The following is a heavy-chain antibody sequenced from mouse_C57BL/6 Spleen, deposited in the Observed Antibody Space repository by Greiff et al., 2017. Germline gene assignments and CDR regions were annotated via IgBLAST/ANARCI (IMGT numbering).Heavy chain of an antibody. V-gene: IGHV14-3*01. CDR2: IDPANGNT. CDR1: GSYIKNTY. J-gene: IGHJ3*01. D-gene: IGHD2-1*01. Sequence: VQLQQSVAELARPGASVKLSCTASGSYIKNTYMHWVKQRPEQGLEWIGRIDPANGNTKYASKFQGKATITPVPSSNTAYLQFSDLTSEDTAIYYCARGGGNSFAYWGQGTLVTVSA. CDR3: ARGGGNSFAY.